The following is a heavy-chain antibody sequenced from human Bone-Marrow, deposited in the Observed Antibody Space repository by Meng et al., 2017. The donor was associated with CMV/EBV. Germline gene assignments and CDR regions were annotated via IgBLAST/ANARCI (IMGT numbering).Heavy chain of an antibody. CDR3: ARCWATTLLGMDV. Sequence: GESLKISCAASGFTFSSYSMNWVRQAPGKGLEWVSYISSSSTIYYADSVKGRFTISRDNAKNSLYLQMNSLRAEDTAVYYCARCWATTLLGMDVWGQGTTVTVSS. CDR2: ISSSSTI. V-gene: IGHV3-48*04. CDR1: GFTFSSYS. D-gene: IGHD1-26*01. J-gene: IGHJ6*02.